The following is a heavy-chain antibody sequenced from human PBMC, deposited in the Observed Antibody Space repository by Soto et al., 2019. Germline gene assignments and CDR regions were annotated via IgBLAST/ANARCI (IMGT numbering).Heavy chain of an antibody. CDR2: IYHTGYT. Sequence: SETLSLTCTVSGGSISSGAFYCSWVRQPPGKGLDWIGYIYHTGYTFYNPSLESRLTLSVDTSENRCSLNLNSVTAADTAVYYCTAHAEGSAHWGQGTLVTVSS. CDR1: GGSISSGAFY. CDR3: TAHAEGSAH. D-gene: IGHD3-10*01. V-gene: IGHV4-31*03. J-gene: IGHJ4*02.